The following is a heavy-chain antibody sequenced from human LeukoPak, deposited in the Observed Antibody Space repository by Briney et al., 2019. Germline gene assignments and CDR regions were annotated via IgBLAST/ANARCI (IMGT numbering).Heavy chain of an antibody. Sequence: ASVKVSCKVSGYTLTELSMHWVRQAPGQGLEWMGGIIPIFGTANYAQKFQGRVTITTDESTSTAYMELSSLRSEDTAVYYCARSSRGSSWYVGNYYYYYMDVWGKGTTVTVSS. V-gene: IGHV1-69*05. D-gene: IGHD6-13*01. CDR1: GYTLTELS. J-gene: IGHJ6*03. CDR2: IIPIFGTA. CDR3: ARSSRGSSWYVGNYYYYYMDV.